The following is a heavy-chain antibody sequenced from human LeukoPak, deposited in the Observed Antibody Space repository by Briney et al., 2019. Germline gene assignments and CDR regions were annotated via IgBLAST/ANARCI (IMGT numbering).Heavy chain of an antibody. CDR3: EARQIVGATTYVY. V-gene: IGHV3-9*01. CDR2: ISWNSGSI. J-gene: IGHJ4*02. Sequence: GRSLRLSCAASGFTFDDYAMHWVRQAPGKGLEWVSGISWNSGSIGYADSVKGRFTISRDNAKNSLYLQMNSLRAEDTAVYYCEARQIVGATTYVYWGQGTLVTVSS. CDR1: GFTFDDYA. D-gene: IGHD1-26*01.